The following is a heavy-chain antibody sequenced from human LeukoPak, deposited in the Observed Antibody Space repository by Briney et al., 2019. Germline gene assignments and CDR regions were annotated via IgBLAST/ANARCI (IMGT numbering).Heavy chain of an antibody. V-gene: IGHV3-53*01. D-gene: IGHD6-6*01. Sequence: PGGSLRLSCAASGFTVSSNYMSWVRQAPGKGLEWVSVIYSGGNTYYADSVKGRFTISRDNSKNTLYLQMNSLRAEDTAVYYCARDRGAARPMDVWGKGTTVTVSS. CDR2: IYSGGNT. CDR3: ARDRGAARPMDV. J-gene: IGHJ6*03. CDR1: GFTVSSNY.